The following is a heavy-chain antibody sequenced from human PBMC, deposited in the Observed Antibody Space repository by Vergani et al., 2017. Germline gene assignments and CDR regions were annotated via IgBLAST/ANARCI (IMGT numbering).Heavy chain of an antibody. J-gene: IGHJ5*02. CDR2: INPSGGST. Sequence: QVQLVQSGAEVKKPGSSVKVSCKASGGTFSSYAISWVRQAPGQGLEWMGIINPSGGSTSYAQTFQGRVTMTRDTSTSTVYMGLSSLRAEDTAVYYCSTGLGIAAAGTPWFDPWGQGTLVTVSS. V-gene: IGHV1-46*01. CDR1: GGTFSSYA. CDR3: STGLGIAAAGTPWFDP. D-gene: IGHD6-13*01.